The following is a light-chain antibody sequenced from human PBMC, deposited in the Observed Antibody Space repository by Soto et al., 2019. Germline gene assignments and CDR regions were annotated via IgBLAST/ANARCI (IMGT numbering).Light chain of an antibody. CDR3: GTRDIRTIAPV. V-gene: IGLV1-51*01. CDR1: SSNIGNNY. J-gene: IGLJ1*01. CDR2: DNN. Sequence: VLKKPPSVSAAPGQKVTISCSGRSSNIGNNYVSWYQQVPGTAPKLLIYDNNKRPSGNPDRFSGSKSGTSATLGISGLHTVHDAYYYCGTRDIRTIAPVFSTGTNSTVL.